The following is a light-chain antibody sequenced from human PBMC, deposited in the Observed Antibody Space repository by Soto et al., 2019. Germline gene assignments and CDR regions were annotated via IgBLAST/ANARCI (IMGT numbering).Light chain of an antibody. CDR1: QSVRSSY. Sequence: EIVLTRSPGTLSLSPGERATLSCRASQSVRSSYLAWYQQKPGQAPRLLISGPSSRATGIPDRFSGSGSGTDFTLTISRLEPEDFAVYYCQQYGSSPITFGQGTRLEIK. J-gene: IGKJ5*01. V-gene: IGKV3-20*01. CDR3: QQYGSSPIT. CDR2: GPS.